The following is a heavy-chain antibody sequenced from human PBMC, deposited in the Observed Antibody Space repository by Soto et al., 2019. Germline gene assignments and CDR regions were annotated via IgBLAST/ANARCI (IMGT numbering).Heavy chain of an antibody. J-gene: IGHJ4*02. D-gene: IGHD3-3*01. Sequence: SETLSLTCTVSGGSISSGDYYWSWIRQPPGKGLEWIGYIYYSGSTYYNPSLKSRVTISVNTSKNQFSLKLSSVTAADTAVYYFARDALWSGYGQTGHFDYWGQGTLVTVSS. CDR2: IYYSGST. CDR3: ARDALWSGYGQTGHFDY. V-gene: IGHV4-30-4*01. CDR1: GGSISSGDYY.